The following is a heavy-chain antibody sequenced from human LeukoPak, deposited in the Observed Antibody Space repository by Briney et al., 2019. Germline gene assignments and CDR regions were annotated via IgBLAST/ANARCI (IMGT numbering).Heavy chain of an antibody. J-gene: IGHJ4*02. V-gene: IGHV1-69*13. Sequence: SVKVSCKASGGTFNNHAIIWVRQAPGQGLEWMGVIIPISGTANYAQKFQGRVTITADESTSTVYMELSSLTSEDAAVYYCARWAGESSSWYPALLDYWGQGTLVTVSS. CDR2: IIPISGTA. CDR1: GGTFNNHA. D-gene: IGHD6-13*01. CDR3: ARWAGESSSWYPALLDY.